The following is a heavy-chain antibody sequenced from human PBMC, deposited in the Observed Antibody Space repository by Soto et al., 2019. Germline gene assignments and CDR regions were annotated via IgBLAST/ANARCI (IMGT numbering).Heavy chain of an antibody. J-gene: IGHJ4*02. D-gene: IGHD1-20*01. V-gene: IGHV1-46*01. CDR1: GYTFTSYY. Sequence: ASVKVSCKASGYTFTSYYMHWVRQAPGQGLEWMGIINPSGGSTSYAQKFQGRVTMTEDTSTDTAYMELSSLRSEDTAVYYCATVRYPTPRVYYFDYWGQGTLVTVSS. CDR3: ATVRYPTPRVYYFDY. CDR2: INPSGGST.